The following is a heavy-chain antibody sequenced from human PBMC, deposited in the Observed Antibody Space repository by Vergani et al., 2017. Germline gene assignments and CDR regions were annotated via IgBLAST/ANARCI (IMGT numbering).Heavy chain of an antibody. CDR3: ARFLYYYDSSGYYPAELFQH. Sequence: QLVQSGHEVKKPRSSGKVSCKASGGTFSSSAISWVRQAPGQGREWMGRIIPILGITNYAQKFQGRVTITADKSTSTAYMELSSLRSEDTAVYYCARFLYYYDSSGYYPAELFQHWGQGTLVTVSS. D-gene: IGHD3-22*01. V-gene: IGHV1-69*09. CDR2: IIPILGIT. J-gene: IGHJ1*01. CDR1: GGTFSSSA.